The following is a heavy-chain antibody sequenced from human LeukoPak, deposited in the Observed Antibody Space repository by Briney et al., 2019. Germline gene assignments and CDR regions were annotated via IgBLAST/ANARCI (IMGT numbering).Heavy chain of an antibody. J-gene: IGHJ6*03. CDR2: INPNSGGT. CDR3: ARCGGGTTCPSYYYFYMDV. CDR1: GYTFTGYY. D-gene: IGHD2-15*01. V-gene: IGHV1-2*02. Sequence: PMGSVEVSCKASGYTFTGYYMHWVRQAPGQGLEWMGWINPNSGGTNYAQKFQGRVTMTRDTSISTAYMELSRLRSDDTAVYYCARCGGGTTCPSYYYFYMDVWGKGTTVTISS.